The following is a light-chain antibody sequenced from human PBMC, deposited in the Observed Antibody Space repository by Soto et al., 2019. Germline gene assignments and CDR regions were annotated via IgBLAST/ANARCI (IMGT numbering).Light chain of an antibody. CDR3: SSYAGSNNFVV. Sequence: QSVLTQPPSASGSPGQSVTISCTGTSSDVGGYNYVSWYQQHPGKAPKLMIYEVSKRPSGVPDRFSGSKSGNTASLTVSGLQAEDEDDYYCSSYAGSNNFVVFGTGTKVTVL. CDR2: EVS. J-gene: IGLJ1*01. CDR1: SSDVGGYNY. V-gene: IGLV2-8*01.